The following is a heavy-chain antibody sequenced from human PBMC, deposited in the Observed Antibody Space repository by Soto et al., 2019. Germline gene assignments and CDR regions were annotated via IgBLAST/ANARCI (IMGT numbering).Heavy chain of an antibody. CDR3: AKDFKVSGSHYGTLNYYYGMDV. V-gene: IGHV3-30*18. J-gene: IGHJ6*02. CDR1: GFTFSTYG. D-gene: IGHD3-10*01. Sequence: VGSLRLSCAASGFTFSTYGMQWVRQAPGKGLEWVAVISYDGYLKYYVDAVKGRFTVARDNSKNTLFLEMNSLRVEDTAVYFCAKDFKVSGSHYGTLNYYYGMDVWGQGTTVTVSS. CDR2: ISYDGYLK.